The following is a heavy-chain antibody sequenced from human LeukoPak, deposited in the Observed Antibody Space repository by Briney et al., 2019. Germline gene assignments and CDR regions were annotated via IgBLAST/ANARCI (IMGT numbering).Heavy chain of an antibody. V-gene: IGHV4-39*01. J-gene: IGHJ1*01. CDR3: ARNGGNRRAEYFQH. D-gene: IGHD4-23*01. CDR2: IYYSGST. Sequence: PSETLSLTCTVSGGSISSGNYYWGWIRQPPGKGLEWIGSIYYSGSTYYNPSLKSRVTISVDTSKNQFSLKLSSVTAADTAVYYCARNGGNRRAEYFQHWGQGTLVTVSS. CDR1: GGSISSGNYY.